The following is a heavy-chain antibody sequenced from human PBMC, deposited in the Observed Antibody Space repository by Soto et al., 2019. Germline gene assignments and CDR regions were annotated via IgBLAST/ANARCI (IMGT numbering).Heavy chain of an antibody. Sequence: GGSLRLSCAASGFTFSSYSMTWVRQAPGKGLEWVSGISDSGGNTWYADSVKGRFTISRDNSKNTLFLQMNSLRAEDTAVYYCARDLSVAGPDYWGQGTLVTVSS. CDR1: GFTFSSYS. J-gene: IGHJ4*02. D-gene: IGHD6-19*01. CDR3: ARDLSVAGPDY. CDR2: ISDSGGNT. V-gene: IGHV3-23*01.